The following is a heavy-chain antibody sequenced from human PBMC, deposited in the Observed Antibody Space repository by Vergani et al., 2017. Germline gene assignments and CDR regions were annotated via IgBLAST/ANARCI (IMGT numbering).Heavy chain of an antibody. CDR1: GDSIISRSYY. Sequence: QMQLQESGPGLVKASETLSLTCTVSGDSIISRSYYWGWIRQPPGKGLEWIGIIYNSGNGDSSSSLKSRVTISADTSKNQFSLRLTSVTAADTAVYYCASGKYYSDSTSQFRGRYFDVWGRGTLVTVPS. V-gene: IGHV4-39*01. CDR3: ASGKYYSDSTSQFRGRYFDV. J-gene: IGHJ2*01. D-gene: IGHD3-16*01. CDR2: IYNSGNG.